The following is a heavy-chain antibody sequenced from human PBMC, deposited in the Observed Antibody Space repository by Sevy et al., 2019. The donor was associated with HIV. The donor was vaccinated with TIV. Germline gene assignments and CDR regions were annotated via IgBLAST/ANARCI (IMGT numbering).Heavy chain of an antibody. CDR2: INHSGST. CDR3: ARGSAYYDFWRGYYQEA. J-gene: IGHJ5*02. D-gene: IGHD3-3*01. V-gene: IGHV4-34*01. Sequence: SETLSLTCAVYGGSFSGYYWSWIRQPPGKGLEWIGEINHSGSTNYNPSLKSRVTISVDTSKNQFSLKLSSVTAADTAVYYCARGSAYYDFWRGYYQEAWGQGTLVTVSS. CDR1: GGSFSGYY.